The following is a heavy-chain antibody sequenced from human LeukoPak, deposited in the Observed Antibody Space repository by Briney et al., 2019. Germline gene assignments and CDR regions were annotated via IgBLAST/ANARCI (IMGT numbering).Heavy chain of an antibody. Sequence: GGSLRLSCAASGFTFSSYGMHWVRQAPGKGLEWVSFISYDGSNKYYADSVKGRFTISRDNSKNTLYLQMNSLRAEDTAVYFCAKTMEYYYDSSGQDYWGQGALVTVSS. D-gene: IGHD3-22*01. CDR3: AKTMEYYYDSSGQDY. J-gene: IGHJ4*02. V-gene: IGHV3-30*18. CDR1: GFTFSSYG. CDR2: ISYDGSNK.